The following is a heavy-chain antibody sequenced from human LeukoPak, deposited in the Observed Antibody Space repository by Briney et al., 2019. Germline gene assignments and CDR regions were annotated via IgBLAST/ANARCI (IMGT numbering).Heavy chain of an antibody. CDR2: ISLRGLT. V-gene: IGHV4-4*02. J-gene: IGHJ4*02. Sequence: KASETLSLTCGVSGVSISGTNWWSWVRQPPGQGLEWIGEISLRGLTNYNPSLRSRLTMSLDESKNRVSLNLTSVTAADTAVYYCSRESGPFSPFGFWGQGTLVSVHS. D-gene: IGHD1-26*01. CDR3: SRESGPFSPFGF. CDR1: GVSISGTNW.